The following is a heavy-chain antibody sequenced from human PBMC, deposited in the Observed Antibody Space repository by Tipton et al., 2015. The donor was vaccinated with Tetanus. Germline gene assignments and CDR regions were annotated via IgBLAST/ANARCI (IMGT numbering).Heavy chain of an antibody. J-gene: IGHJ5*02. Sequence: CAASGFIFSSYGIHWVRQAPGKGLEWLAVSWYDGTDKYYADSVKGRFTISRDNSKNTLYLQMNSLRAGDTALYYCAREADCSGGSCFSGAVDPWGQGTQVTVSS. V-gene: IGHV3-33*01. CDR3: AREADCSGGSCFSGAVDP. D-gene: IGHD2-15*01. CDR1: GFIFSSYG. CDR2: SWYDGTDK.